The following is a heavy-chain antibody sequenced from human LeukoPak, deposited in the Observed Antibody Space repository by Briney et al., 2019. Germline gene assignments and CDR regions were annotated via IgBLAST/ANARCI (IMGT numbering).Heavy chain of an antibody. CDR3: ARRKEDAFDI. CDR1: GYTFTSYA. CDR2: INTNTGNP. V-gene: IGHV7-4-1*02. J-gene: IGHJ3*02. Sequence: ASVKVSCKASGYTFTSYAMNWVRRAPGQGLEWVGWINTNTGNPTYAQGFTGRFVFSLDTSVSTAYLQISSLKAEDTAVYYCARRKEDAFDIWGQGTMVAVSS.